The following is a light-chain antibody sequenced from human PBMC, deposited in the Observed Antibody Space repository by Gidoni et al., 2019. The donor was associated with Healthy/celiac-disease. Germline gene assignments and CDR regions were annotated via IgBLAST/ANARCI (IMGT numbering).Light chain of an antibody. J-gene: IGLJ2*01. CDR3: SSYTSSSTYVV. CDR1: SSDVGGYNY. CDR2: EVS. Sequence: QSALTQPASVSGSTGQRITISCTGTSSDVGGYNYVPWYQQHPGKAPNLMIYEVSNRPSWVSNRFSGSKSGNTASLTISGLQAEDEADYYCSSYTSSSTYVVFGGGTKLTVL. V-gene: IGLV2-14*01.